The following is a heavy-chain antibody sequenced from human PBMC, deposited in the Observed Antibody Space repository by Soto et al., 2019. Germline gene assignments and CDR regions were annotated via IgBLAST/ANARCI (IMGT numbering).Heavy chain of an antibody. CDR2: ISGSGGST. J-gene: IGHJ4*02. D-gene: IGHD3-10*01. CDR1: GFTFSSYA. V-gene: IGHV3-23*01. CDR3: AKVPLTLDYYGSGSPAN. Sequence: GGSLRLSCAASGFTFSSYAMSWVRQAPGKGLEWVSAISGSGGSTYYADSVKGRFTISRDNSKNTLYLQMNSLRAEDTAVYYCAKVPLTLDYYGSGSPANWGQGTLVTVSS.